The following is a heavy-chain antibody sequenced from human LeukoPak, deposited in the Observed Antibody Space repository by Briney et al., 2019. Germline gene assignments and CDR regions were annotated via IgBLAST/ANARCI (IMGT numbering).Heavy chain of an antibody. Sequence: ETLSLTCAVSGGSISSSSYYWGWIRQPPGKGLEWVSGIFGSGGSAHYADSVKGRFTISRDNSKNTVYLQMDSLRAEDTATYYCAKTTTGYSSGRYPAWPIDYWGQGTLVTVSS. CDR2: IFGSGGSA. J-gene: IGHJ4*02. D-gene: IGHD2-15*01. CDR1: GGSISSSSYY. V-gene: IGHV3-23*01. CDR3: AKTTTGYSSGRYPAWPIDY.